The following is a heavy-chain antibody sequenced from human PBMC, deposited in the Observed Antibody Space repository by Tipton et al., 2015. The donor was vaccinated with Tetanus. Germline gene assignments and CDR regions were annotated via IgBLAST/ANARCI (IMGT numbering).Heavy chain of an antibody. V-gene: IGHV1-2*02. CDR2: INPNSGAT. J-gene: IGHJ4*02. CDR1: GYTFTDYY. CDR3: ARERHLDY. Sequence: GPEVKKPGASVKVSCKASGYTFTDYYMHWVRQAPGQGLEWMGWINPNSGATNYAQKFQGRVTMTRDTSISTAYMELSSLRSDDTAVYYCARERHLDYWGQGTLVTVSS. D-gene: IGHD1-1*01.